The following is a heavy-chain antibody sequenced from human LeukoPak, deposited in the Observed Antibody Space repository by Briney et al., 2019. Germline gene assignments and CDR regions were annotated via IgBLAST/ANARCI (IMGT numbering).Heavy chain of an antibody. CDR1: GGPVSTYY. Sequence: SETLSLTCTVSGGPVSTYYWNWIRQSAGKGLEWIGRIYSSGITDYCPSVKSRATMSVDTSNNPFSLRLTSVTAADTAVYYCARALGARAYYYMDVWGKGTTVTVSS. CDR3: ARALGARAYYYMDV. CDR2: IYSSGIT. J-gene: IGHJ6*03. V-gene: IGHV4-4*07. D-gene: IGHD5-12*01.